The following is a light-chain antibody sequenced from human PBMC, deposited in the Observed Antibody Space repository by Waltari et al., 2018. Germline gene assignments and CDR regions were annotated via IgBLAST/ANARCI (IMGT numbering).Light chain of an antibody. CDR3: QVWDSSTGVV. V-gene: IGLV3-1*01. J-gene: IGLJ2*01. Sequence: SYELTQPPSVSVSPGQTATIPCSGDKLGDKYTFWYQQRPGQSPVVVIYQDTERPSGIPERFSGSNSGNTATLTISGTLPMDEGDYFCQVWDSSTGVVFGGGTTLTVL. CDR2: QDT. CDR1: KLGDKY.